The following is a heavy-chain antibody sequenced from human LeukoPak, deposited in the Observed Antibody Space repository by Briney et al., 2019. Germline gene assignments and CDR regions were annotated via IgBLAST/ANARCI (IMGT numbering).Heavy chain of an antibody. Sequence: GGSLRLSCAASGFTFSSYVMSWVRQAPGKGLEWASAISGSGGSTYYADSVKGRFTISRDNSKNTLYLQMNSLRAEDTAVYYCAKDDRSSYGMDVWGQGTTVTVSS. CDR1: GFTFSSYV. D-gene: IGHD3-22*01. J-gene: IGHJ6*02. V-gene: IGHV3-23*01. CDR2: ISGSGGST. CDR3: AKDDRSSYGMDV.